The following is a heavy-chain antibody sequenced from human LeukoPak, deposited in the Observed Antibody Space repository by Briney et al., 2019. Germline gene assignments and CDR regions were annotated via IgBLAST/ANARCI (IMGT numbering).Heavy chain of an antibody. CDR2: IYTSGST. J-gene: IGHJ6*03. V-gene: IGHV4-4*07. CDR3: ARSVEGYCSGGSCYSYYYYMDV. D-gene: IGHD2-15*01. CDR1: GGSISSYY. Sequence: KPSETLSLTCTVSGGSISSYYWSWIRQPAGKGLEWIGRIYTSGSTNYNPSLKSRVTMSVDTSKNQFSLKLSSVTAADTAVYYCARSVEGYCSGGSCYSYYYYMDVWGKGTTVTVSS.